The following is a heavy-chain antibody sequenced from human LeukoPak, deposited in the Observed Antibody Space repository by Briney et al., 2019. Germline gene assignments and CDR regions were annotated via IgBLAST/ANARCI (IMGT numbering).Heavy chain of an antibody. D-gene: IGHD3-3*01. Sequence: GGSLRLSCAASGFTVKDNFMSWVRQAPGKGLEWVSVLYSGGATYYADSVKGRFTISRDNSKNIVFLQMNDLRTEDTAVYYCASGRIRFLEWPHDAFDIWGQGTMVTVSS. J-gene: IGHJ3*02. CDR1: GFTVKDNF. V-gene: IGHV3-66*01. CDR3: ASGRIRFLEWPHDAFDI. CDR2: LYSGGAT.